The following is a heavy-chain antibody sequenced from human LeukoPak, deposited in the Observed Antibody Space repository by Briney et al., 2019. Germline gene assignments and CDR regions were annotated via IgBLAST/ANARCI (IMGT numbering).Heavy chain of an antibody. V-gene: IGHV1-8*01. D-gene: IGHD3-9*01. CDR1: GYTFTSYD. CDR2: MNPNSGNT. CDR3: ARSHPYYDILTGSDY. J-gene: IGHJ4*02. Sequence: GASVKVSCKASGYTFTSYDINWVRQATGQGLEWMGWMNPNSGNTGYAQKFQGRVTMTRNTSISTAYMELRSLRSDDTAVYYCARSHPYYDILTGSDYWGQGTLVTVSS.